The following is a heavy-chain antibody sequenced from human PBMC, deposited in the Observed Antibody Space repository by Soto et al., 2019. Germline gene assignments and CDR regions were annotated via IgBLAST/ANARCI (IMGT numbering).Heavy chain of an antibody. V-gene: IGHV4-61*01. D-gene: IGHD4-17*01. CDR3: GRRNSGGNWFDP. Sequence: SETLSLTCTVSGGSVTSGTYFWNWVRQTPGKGLEWIGYISYSGNTDYNPSLKSRATISVDTSKTQFSLKLTSLTAADTAVYYCGRRNSGGNWFDPWGPGTLVTVSS. CDR1: GGSVTSGTYF. CDR2: ISYSGNT. J-gene: IGHJ5*02.